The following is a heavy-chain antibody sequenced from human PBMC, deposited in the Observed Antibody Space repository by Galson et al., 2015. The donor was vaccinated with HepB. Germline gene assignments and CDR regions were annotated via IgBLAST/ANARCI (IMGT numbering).Heavy chain of an antibody. CDR1: GFTVSSVQ. J-gene: IGHJ5*02. V-gene: IGHV3-53*04. D-gene: IGHD3-10*01. CDR3: ARTSRGGFDL. Sequence: SLRLSCAASGFTVSSVQMSWVRQAPGKGLEWLSLINSGGTTYSSDSVKGRFTVSRHNFKKTVYLQMNNLRIEDTAVYYCARTSRGGFDLWGQGTPVIVSA. CDR2: INSGGTT.